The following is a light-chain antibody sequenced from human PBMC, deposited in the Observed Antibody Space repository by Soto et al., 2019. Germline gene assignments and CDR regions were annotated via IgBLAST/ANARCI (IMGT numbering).Light chain of an antibody. J-gene: IGKJ3*01. CDR1: QSVSTY. CDR2: DAS. CDR3: QQRADWPAT. Sequence: EIVLTQSPATLSLSPGERAILSCRASQSVSTYLAWYQQKPGQAPRLLIFDASNRATGIPARFSGSGFGTDFTLTISSLEPEDFAVYYCQQRADWPATFGPGTKVDIK. V-gene: IGKV3-11*01.